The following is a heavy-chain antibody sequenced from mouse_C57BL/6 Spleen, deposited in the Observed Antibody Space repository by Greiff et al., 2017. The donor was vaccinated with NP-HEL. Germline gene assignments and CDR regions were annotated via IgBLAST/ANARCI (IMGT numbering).Heavy chain of an antibody. D-gene: IGHD3-2*02. CDR2: IYPSDSET. Sequence: QVQLQQSGAELVRPGSSVKLSCKASGYTFTSYWMDWVKQRPGQGLEWIGNIYPSDSETHYNQKFKDKATLTVDKSSSTAYMQLSSLTSEDSAVYYCARWTAQALFDYWGQGTTLTVSS. V-gene: IGHV1-61*01. CDR3: ARWTAQALFDY. J-gene: IGHJ2*01. CDR1: GYTFTSYW.